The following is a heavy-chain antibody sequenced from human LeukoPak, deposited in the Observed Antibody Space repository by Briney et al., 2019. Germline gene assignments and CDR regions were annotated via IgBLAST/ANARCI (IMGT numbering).Heavy chain of an antibody. CDR1: GGSISSYY. V-gene: IGHV4-4*07. Sequence: SETLSLTXTVSGGSISSYYWSRIRQPAGKGMEWIGRIYTSGSTNDNPSLKSRVTMSVDTSKNQFSLKLSSVTAADTAVYYCARTAYSGSYYYYMDVWGKGTTVTVSS. J-gene: IGHJ6*03. CDR2: IYTSGST. CDR3: ARTAYSGSYYYYMDV. D-gene: IGHD1-26*01.